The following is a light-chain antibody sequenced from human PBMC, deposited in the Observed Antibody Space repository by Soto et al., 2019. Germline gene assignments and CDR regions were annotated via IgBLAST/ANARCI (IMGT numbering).Light chain of an antibody. Sequence: EIVLTQSPATLSSFPGDRVTLSCRASQYINTRLAWYQHRPGQAPRLLIYQTSLRAAGIPARFSASGSGTDFTLTINSLEPEDFAVYYCQQRNNWPITFGQGTRLEIK. J-gene: IGKJ5*01. CDR3: QQRNNWPIT. CDR1: QYINTR. CDR2: QTS. V-gene: IGKV3-11*01.